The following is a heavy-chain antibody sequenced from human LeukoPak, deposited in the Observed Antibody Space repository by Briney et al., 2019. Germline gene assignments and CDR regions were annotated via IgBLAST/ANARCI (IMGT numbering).Heavy chain of an antibody. CDR1: GDSNSFYY. V-gene: IGHV4-59*12. CDR3: ANTEGGMDV. Sequence: PSETLSLTCSVSGDSNSFYYWSWIRQPPGKGLEWIGYIYYSGSTNYNPSLKSRVTISLDTSKNQFSLKLSSVTAADTAVYYCANTEGGMDVWGQGTTVTVSS. J-gene: IGHJ6*02. CDR2: IYYSGST.